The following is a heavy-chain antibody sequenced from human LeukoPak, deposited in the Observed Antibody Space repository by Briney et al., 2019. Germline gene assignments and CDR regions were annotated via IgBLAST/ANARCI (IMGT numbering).Heavy chain of an antibody. V-gene: IGHV4-34*01. CDR2: INHSGST. CDR3: ARAVILWFGEFYGMDV. D-gene: IGHD3-10*01. J-gene: IGHJ6*02. Sequence: PSETLSLTCAVYGGSFSGYYWSWIRQPPGKGLEWIREINHSGSTNYNPSLKSRVTISVDTSKNQFSLKLSSVTAADTAVYYCARAVILWFGEFYGMDVWGQGTTVTVSS. CDR1: GGSFSGYY.